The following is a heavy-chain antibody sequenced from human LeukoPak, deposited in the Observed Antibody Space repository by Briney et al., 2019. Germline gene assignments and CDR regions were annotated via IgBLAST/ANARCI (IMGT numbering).Heavy chain of an antibody. V-gene: IGHV4-30-2*01. Sequence: PSETLSLTCTVSGGSINSVGYYWSWVRQPPGRGLEWIGYIYYSGSSYYNPSLKSRVAISLDKSENQFSLKVTSVTAADTAVYYCAKWVPMGSSARFDHWGQGTLVTVSS. D-gene: IGHD6-6*01. J-gene: IGHJ4*02. CDR2: IYYSGSS. CDR3: AKWVPMGSSARFDH. CDR1: GGSINSVGYY.